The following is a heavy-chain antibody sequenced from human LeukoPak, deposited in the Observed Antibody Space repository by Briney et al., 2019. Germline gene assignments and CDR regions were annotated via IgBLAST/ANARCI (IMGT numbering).Heavy chain of an antibody. CDR2: IRYDGSNK. D-gene: IGHD2-21*01. CDR1: GFTFSSYG. Sequence: GGSLRLSCAASGFTFSSYGMHWVRQAPGKGLEWVAFIRYDGSNKYYADSVKGRFTISRDNSKNTLYLQMNSLRAEDTAVYYCAKGPVVIAIDYYYYMDVWGKGTTVTVSS. J-gene: IGHJ6*03. CDR3: AKGPVVIAIDYYYYMDV. V-gene: IGHV3-30*02.